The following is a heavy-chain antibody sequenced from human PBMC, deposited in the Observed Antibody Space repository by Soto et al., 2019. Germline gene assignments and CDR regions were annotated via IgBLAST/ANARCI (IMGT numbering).Heavy chain of an antibody. CDR3: EREAEEALAVAWTGWFDP. CDR2: ISYDGSKK. Sequence: QVQLVESGGGVVQPGRSLRLSCAASGFTFSSYAMHWVRQAPGKGLEWVAVISYDGSKKFYADSVKGRFTISRDNCNNTLYRQMKSLIAEDIAIYSCEREAEEALAVAWTGWFDPWGQGTLVTVSS. J-gene: IGHJ5*02. V-gene: IGHV3-30-3*01. D-gene: IGHD6-19*01. CDR1: GFTFSSYA.